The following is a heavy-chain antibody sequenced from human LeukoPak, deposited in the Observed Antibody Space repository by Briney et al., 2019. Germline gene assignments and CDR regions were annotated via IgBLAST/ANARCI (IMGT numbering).Heavy chain of an antibody. CDR1: GFTFSNAW. CDR2: IKSKTDGGTT. J-gene: IGHJ4*02. CDR3: TTEYCSSTSCYDG. D-gene: IGHD2-2*01. V-gene: IGHV3-15*01. Sequence: GGSLRPSCAASGFTFSNAWMSWVRQAPGKGLEWVGRIKSKTDGGTTDYAAPVKGRFTISRDDSKNTLYLQMNSLKTEDTAVYYCTTEYCSSTSCYDGWGQGTLVTVSS.